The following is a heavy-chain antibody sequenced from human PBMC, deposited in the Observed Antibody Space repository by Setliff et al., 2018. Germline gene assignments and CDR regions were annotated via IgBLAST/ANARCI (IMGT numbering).Heavy chain of an antibody. CDR1: GGSFSNYY. CDR2: VSHSGST. CDR3: ARAQVVFAISAPVWYFEV. Sequence: SETLSLTCAVYGGSFSNYYWSWIRQPPGGGLEWLGEVSHSGSTNYKPSLKCRVAMSVDTSKRQFSLKLNSVTAADTAVYYCARAQVVFAISAPVWYFEVWGRGAQVTVSS. V-gene: IGHV4-34*01. D-gene: IGHD2-21*01. J-gene: IGHJ2*01.